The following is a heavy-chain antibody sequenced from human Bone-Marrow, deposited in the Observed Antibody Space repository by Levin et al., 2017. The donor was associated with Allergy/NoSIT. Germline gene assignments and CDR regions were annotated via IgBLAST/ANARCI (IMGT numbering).Heavy chain of an antibody. CDR1: GFTFNTYT. V-gene: IGHV3-21*01. J-gene: IGHJ4*02. CDR2: ISGSSSYL. D-gene: IGHD3-9*01. Sequence: SCAASGFTFNTYTMHWVRQAPGKGLEWVSSISGSSSYLYYTDSVKGRFTISRDNARDSLYLQLNSLRAEDTALYYCARETLTGTYVPFDYWGQGTLVTVSS. CDR3: ARETLTGTYVPFDY.